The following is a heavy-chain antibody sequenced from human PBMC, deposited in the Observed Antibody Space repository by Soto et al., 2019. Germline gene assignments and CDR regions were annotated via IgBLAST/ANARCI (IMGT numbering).Heavy chain of an antibody. V-gene: IGHV4-39*01. D-gene: IGHD1-1*01. CDR2: IYYSGSI. J-gene: IGHJ5*02. Sequence: SETLSLTCTVSGASISGSNDYWGWIRQPPGMGLEWIGSIYYSGSISYNPSLRSRVTLSVDTSKSQFSLRLTSVTAADTAVYYCARNTSLIMPTTGRINWFDPRGQRTLVTVSS. CDR1: GASISGSNDY. CDR3: ARNTSLIMPTTGRINWFDP.